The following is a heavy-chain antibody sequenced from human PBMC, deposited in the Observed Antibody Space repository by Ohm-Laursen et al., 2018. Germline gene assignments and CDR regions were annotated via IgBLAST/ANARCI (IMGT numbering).Heavy chain of an antibody. V-gene: IGHV3-48*03. J-gene: IGHJ3*02. CDR2: ISSSGSTI. Sequence: GSLRLSCAASGFTFSSYEMNWVRQAPGKGLEWVSYISSSGSTIYYADSVKGRFTISRDNAKNSLYLQMNSLRAEDTAVYYCARVGNWRAFDIWGQGTMVTVSS. CDR1: GFTFSSYE. D-gene: IGHD1-1*01. CDR3: ARVGNWRAFDI.